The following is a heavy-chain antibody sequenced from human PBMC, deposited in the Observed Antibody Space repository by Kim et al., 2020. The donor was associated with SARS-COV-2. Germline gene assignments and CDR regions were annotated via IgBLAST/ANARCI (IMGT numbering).Heavy chain of an antibody. J-gene: IGHJ5*02. CDR3: ARGRYFDWLLSNWFDP. V-gene: IGHV4-34*01. D-gene: IGHD3-9*01. Sequence: SLKSRVTISVDTSKNQFSLKLSSVTAADTAVYYCARGRYFDWLLSNWFDPWGQGTLVTVSS.